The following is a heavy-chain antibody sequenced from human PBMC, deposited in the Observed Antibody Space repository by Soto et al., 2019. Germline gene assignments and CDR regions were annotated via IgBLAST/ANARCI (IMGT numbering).Heavy chain of an antibody. V-gene: IGHV4-39*01. Sequence: PSETLSLTCTVSGGSISSSSYYWGWIRQPPGKGLEWIGSIYYSGSTYYNPSLKSRVTISVDTSKNQFSLKLSSVTAADTAVYYCARLGYCSGGSCYYPFDYWGQGTLVTVSS. J-gene: IGHJ4*02. CDR3: ARLGYCSGGSCYYPFDY. D-gene: IGHD2-15*01. CDR2: IYYSGST. CDR1: GGSISSSSYY.